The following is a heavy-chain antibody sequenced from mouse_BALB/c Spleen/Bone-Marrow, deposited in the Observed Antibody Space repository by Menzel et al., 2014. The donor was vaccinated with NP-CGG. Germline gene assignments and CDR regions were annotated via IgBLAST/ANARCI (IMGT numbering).Heavy chain of an antibody. V-gene: IGHV1S16*01. Sequence: QSGAELVKPWASVKLSCKASGHTFISHWMHWVKLRPGQGFEWIGAINPSNGGTNYNEKFKRKATLTVDKSASTAYMQLSSLTSEDSAVYYCTIGGFDYWGQGPTLTVPS. J-gene: IGHJ2*01. CDR1: GHTFISHW. CDR3: TIGGFDY. CDR2: INPSNGGT.